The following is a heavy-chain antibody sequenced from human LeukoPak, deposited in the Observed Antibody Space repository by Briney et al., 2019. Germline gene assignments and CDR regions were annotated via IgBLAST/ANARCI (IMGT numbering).Heavy chain of an antibody. J-gene: IGHJ1*01. CDR1: GGSFSGYY. Sequence: SETLSLTCAVYGGSFSGYYWSWIRQPPGKGLEWIGEINHSGSTNYNPSLKSRVTISVDTSKNQFSLKLSSVTAVDTAVYYCARENYDSSGGHGLQHWGQGTLVTVSS. CDR2: INHSGST. V-gene: IGHV4-34*01. D-gene: IGHD3-22*01. CDR3: ARENYDSSGGHGLQH.